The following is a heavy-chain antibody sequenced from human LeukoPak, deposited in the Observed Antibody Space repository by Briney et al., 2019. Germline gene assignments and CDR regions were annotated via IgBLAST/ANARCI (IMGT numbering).Heavy chain of an antibody. CDR1: GFTFSSYA. D-gene: IGHD3-10*01. CDR3: ARLAGMVRGDVDY. V-gene: IGHV3-30*04. J-gene: IGHJ4*02. Sequence: GGSLRLSCAASGFTFSSYAMHWVRQAPGKGLEWVAVISYDGSNKYYADSVKGRFTISRDNAKNSLYLQMNSLRAEDTAVYYCARLAGMVRGDVDYWGQGTLVTVSS. CDR2: ISYDGSNK.